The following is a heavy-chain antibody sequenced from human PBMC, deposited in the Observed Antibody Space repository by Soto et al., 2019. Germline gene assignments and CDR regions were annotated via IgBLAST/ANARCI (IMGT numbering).Heavy chain of an antibody. CDR1: GGTFRNHV. J-gene: IGHJ4*02. CDR2: VIPIIGTP. D-gene: IGHD3-10*01. Sequence: SVKVSCKASGGTFRNHVFNWVRQAPGQGLEWMGGVIPIIGTPNYAQKFQGRVTITADASTNTVYLDVSSLRSQDTAVYYCARDLEFRDGNISHLDYWGQGTLVTVSS. V-gene: IGHV1-69*13. CDR3: ARDLEFRDGNISHLDY.